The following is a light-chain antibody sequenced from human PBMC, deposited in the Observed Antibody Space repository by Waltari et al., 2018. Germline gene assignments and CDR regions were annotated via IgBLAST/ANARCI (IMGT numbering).Light chain of an antibody. CDR2: DDN. V-gene: IGLV2-23*01. CDR1: SSDVGNYNL. CDR3: CSYAGSYTWV. Sequence: QSALTQPASVSGSPGQSITISCTGTSSDVGNYNLVSWYQQYPGKAPKVMIYDDNRRPSGVSYRFSGSKSGNTASLTISEVQAEDEADYYCCSYAGSYTWVFGGGTKLTVL. J-gene: IGLJ3*02.